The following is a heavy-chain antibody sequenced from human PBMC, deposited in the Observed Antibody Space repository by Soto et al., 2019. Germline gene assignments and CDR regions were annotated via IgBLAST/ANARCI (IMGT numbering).Heavy chain of an antibody. CDR2: IIPIFGVT. CDR3: VRDWESTTQTWGFGDS. CDR1: GGTFSSYT. Sequence: QVQLVQSGAEVKKPGSSVKVSCKASGGTFSSYTITWVRQAPGQGLEWLGRIIPIFGVTNYAQKFQDRVTITADRSTTTAYRERSRLRSEDTAVYYCVRDWESTTQTWGFGDSWGQGTLVTVSS. V-gene: IGHV1-69*08. J-gene: IGHJ4*02. D-gene: IGHD1-1*01.